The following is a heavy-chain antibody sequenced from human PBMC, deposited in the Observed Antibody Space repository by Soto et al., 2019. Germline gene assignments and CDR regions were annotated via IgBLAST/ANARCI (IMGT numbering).Heavy chain of an antibody. D-gene: IGHD3-22*01. CDR1: GITFSSYW. CDR3: ARDIAPPGSMTLEY. CDR2: IKQDGREK. V-gene: IGHV3-7*01. Sequence: EVQLVESGGGLVQPGGSLRLSGAACGITFSSYWMSWIRQAPGKGLEWVANIKQDGREKYYGDSVRGRFTTSRDNAKNSLYLQMNSLRAEDTAVYYCARDIAPPGSMTLEYWGQGSLVTVSS. J-gene: IGHJ4*02.